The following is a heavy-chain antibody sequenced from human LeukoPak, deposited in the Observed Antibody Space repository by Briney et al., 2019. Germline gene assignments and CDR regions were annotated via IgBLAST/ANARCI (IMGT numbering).Heavy chain of an antibody. CDR2: INHSGST. Sequence: SETLSLTCAVYGGSFSGYYWSWIRQPPGKGLEWIGEINHSGSTNYNPSLKSRVTISVDTSKNQFSLKLSSVTAADTAVYYCARVNTVTTPGHYSDYWGQGTLVTVSS. V-gene: IGHV4-34*01. CDR1: GGSFSGYY. D-gene: IGHD4-17*01. CDR3: ARVNTVTTPGHYSDY. J-gene: IGHJ4*02.